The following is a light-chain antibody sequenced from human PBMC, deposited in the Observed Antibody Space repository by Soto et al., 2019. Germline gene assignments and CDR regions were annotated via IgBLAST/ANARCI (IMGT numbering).Light chain of an antibody. CDR1: QSVSSN. V-gene: IGKV3-15*01. J-gene: IGKJ1*01. CDR2: GAS. CDR3: QQYNNWPRT. Sequence: EIVMTQSPATLSVSPGERATLSCRASQSVSSNLAWYQQKPGQAPRLLIYGASTRATGFPARFSGSGSGTEFTLTISSLQSEDFEVYYCQQYNNWPRTFGQGTKVDIK.